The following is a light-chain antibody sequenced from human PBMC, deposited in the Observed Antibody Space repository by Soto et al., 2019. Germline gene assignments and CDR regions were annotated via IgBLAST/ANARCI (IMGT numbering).Light chain of an antibody. CDR2: GAS. V-gene: IGKV3-15*01. Sequence: EIVMTQSPATLSVSPGERATLSCRASQSVSSKLAWYQQKPGQAPRLLIYGASTRATGIPARFSGSGSGTEFTLTISSLQSEDFAVYYCQQYGSPITFGQGTRLEIK. CDR3: QQYGSPIT. CDR1: QSVSSK. J-gene: IGKJ5*01.